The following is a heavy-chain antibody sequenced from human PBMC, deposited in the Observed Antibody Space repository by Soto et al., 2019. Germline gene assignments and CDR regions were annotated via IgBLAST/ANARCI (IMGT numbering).Heavy chain of an antibody. CDR2: IIPVFGTG. D-gene: IGHD5-18*01. J-gene: IGHJ4*02. Sequence: QVQLVQSGAEVKKPGSSVKVSCKASGGTFSSYAISWVRQAPGQGLKWMGGIIPVFGTGIYAQKFQGRVTITADKSTNTAYMELSSLRSEDTAVYFCARVGGTGGYTYGLDYWGQGTLVTVSS. CDR1: GGTFSSYA. V-gene: IGHV1-69*06. CDR3: ARVGGTGGYTYGLDY.